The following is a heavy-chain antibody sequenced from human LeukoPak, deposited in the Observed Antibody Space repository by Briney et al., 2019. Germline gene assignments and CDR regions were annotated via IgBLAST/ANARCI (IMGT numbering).Heavy chain of an antibody. CDR3: ARLLPYSSSWRPFDY. D-gene: IGHD6-13*01. J-gene: IGHJ4*02. CDR1: GYSFTNYW. V-gene: IGHV5-51*01. CDR2: IYPGDSDI. Sequence: GESLKISCKGSGYSFTNYWIGWVRQMPGKGLEWMGIIYPGDSDIRYSPSFQGQVTISADKSISTAYLQWSSLKASDTAMYYCARLLPYSSSWRPFDYWGQGTLVTVSS.